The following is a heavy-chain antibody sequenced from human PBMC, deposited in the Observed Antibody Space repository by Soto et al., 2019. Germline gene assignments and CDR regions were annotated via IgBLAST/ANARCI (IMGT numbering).Heavy chain of an antibody. D-gene: IGHD1-26*01. CDR3: ARNRPGGKIYHFDY. CDR1: GGTIFTYY. CDR2: VNNRGST. Sequence: SETLSLTCTVSGGTIFTYYWSWIRQPPGKGLQWIGYVNNRGSTNYNASLRKRVTMSVDTSNNQFSLRLTSVTAADTAVYYCARNRPGGKIYHFDYWGPGMLVTVSS. V-gene: IGHV4-59*01. J-gene: IGHJ4*02.